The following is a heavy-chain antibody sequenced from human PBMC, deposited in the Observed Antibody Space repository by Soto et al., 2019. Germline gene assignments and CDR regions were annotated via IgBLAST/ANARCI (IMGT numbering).Heavy chain of an antibody. CDR1: GGTFSTYI. CDR2: IIPLFGAA. V-gene: IGHV1-69*06. Sequence: QVQLVQSGAEVKKPGSSVKVSCKVPGGTFSTYIISWVRQAPGHGLEWMGGIIPLFGAANYAQKFQGRVTITADKSTSTAYMELSSLRSEDTAIYYCAREDSSGYRFDYWGQGTLVTVST. CDR3: AREDSSGYRFDY. D-gene: IGHD3-22*01. J-gene: IGHJ4*02.